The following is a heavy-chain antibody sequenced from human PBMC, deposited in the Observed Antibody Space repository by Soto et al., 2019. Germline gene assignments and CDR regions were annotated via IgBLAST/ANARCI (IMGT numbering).Heavy chain of an antibody. Sequence: GGSLRLSCAASGFTFSSYSMNWVRQAPGKGLEWVSYISSSSSTIYYADSVKGRFTISRDNAKNSLYLQMNSLRDEDTAVYYCARGSYGDYHGSVGYWGQGTLVTVSS. V-gene: IGHV3-48*02. D-gene: IGHD4-17*01. CDR1: GFTFSSYS. CDR2: ISSSSSTI. CDR3: ARGSYGDYHGSVGY. J-gene: IGHJ4*02.